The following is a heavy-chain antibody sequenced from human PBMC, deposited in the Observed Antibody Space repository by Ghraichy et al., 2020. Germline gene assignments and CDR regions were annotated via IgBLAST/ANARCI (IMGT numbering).Heavy chain of an antibody. CDR1: GFTFSSYA. Sequence: LSLTCAASGFTFSSYAMSWVRQAPGKGLEWVSAISGSGGSTYYADSVKGRFTISRDNSKNTLYLQMNSLRAEDTAVYYCAKESKGWNYGYFDYWGQGTLVTVSS. CDR3: AKESKGWNYGYFDY. CDR2: ISGSGGST. V-gene: IGHV3-23*01. D-gene: IGHD1-7*01. J-gene: IGHJ4*02.